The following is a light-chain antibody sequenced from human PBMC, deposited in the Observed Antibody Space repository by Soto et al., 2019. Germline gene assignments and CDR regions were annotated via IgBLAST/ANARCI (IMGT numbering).Light chain of an antibody. CDR1: QTVSSN. CDR3: QQSYTTPRT. Sequence: EILRTQSPDTLSVSPGERATLSCRASQTVSSNLAWYQQKPGQAPRLLIYGASTRATGIPARFSGGGSGTELTLTISSLQSEDFATYYCQQSYTTPRTFGQGTKVDIK. J-gene: IGKJ1*01. CDR2: GAS. V-gene: IGKV3-15*01.